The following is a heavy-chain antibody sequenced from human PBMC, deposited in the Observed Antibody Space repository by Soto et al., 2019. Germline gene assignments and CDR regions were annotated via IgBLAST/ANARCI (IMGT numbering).Heavy chain of an antibody. CDR3: ARRSAAGP. V-gene: IGHV4-39*07. CDR1: GGSISSNNYC. D-gene: IGHD6-25*01. CDR2: INHSGST. J-gene: IGHJ5*02. Sequence: PSETLSLTCSVSGGSISSNNYCWGWVRQPPGKGLEWIGEINHSGSTNYNPSLKSRVTISVDTSKNQFSLKLSSVTAADTAVYYCARRSAAGPWGQGTLVTVSS.